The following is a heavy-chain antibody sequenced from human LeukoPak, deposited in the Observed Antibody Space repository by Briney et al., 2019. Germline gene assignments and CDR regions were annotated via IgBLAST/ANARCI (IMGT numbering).Heavy chain of an antibody. CDR2: VNEDGGEK. Sequence: GGSLRLSCEGSGFTFSSYWMSWVRQAPGKGLEWVANVNEDGGEKYHVDSVRGRFTISRDNGKNSLYLQMNSLRVDDTAVYYCARAFTYYDSSGYEVWGQGTLVTVSS. CDR3: ARAFTYYDSSGYEV. D-gene: IGHD3-22*01. CDR1: GFTFSSYW. J-gene: IGHJ4*02. V-gene: IGHV3-7*01.